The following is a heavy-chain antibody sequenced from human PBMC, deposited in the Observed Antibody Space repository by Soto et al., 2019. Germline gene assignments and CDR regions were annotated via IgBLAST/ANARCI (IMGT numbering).Heavy chain of an antibody. Sequence: QVQLVQSGAEVKKPGASVKVSCKASGYTFTSYDINWLRQATGQGLEWMGWMNPNSGNTGYAQKFQGRVTMTRNTSISTAYMELSSLRSEDTAVYYCASWGQGYCTNGVCFDYMDVWGKGTTVTVSS. CDR3: ASWGQGYCTNGVCFDYMDV. J-gene: IGHJ6*03. V-gene: IGHV1-8*01. CDR2: MNPNSGNT. D-gene: IGHD2-8*01. CDR1: GYTFTSYD.